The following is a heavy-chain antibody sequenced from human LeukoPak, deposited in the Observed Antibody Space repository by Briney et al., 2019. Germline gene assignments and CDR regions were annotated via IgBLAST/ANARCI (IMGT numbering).Heavy chain of an antibody. Sequence: SETLSLTCTVSSGSIRTSYCSWIRQPPGKGLEWIGYIYYSGSTNYNPSLKSRVTISVDTSRNQFSLKLSSVIAADTAVYYCARAPNPDFFDDWGQGTLVTVSS. CDR2: IYYSGST. V-gene: IGHV4-59*01. J-gene: IGHJ4*02. D-gene: IGHD2-8*01. CDR1: SGSIRTSY. CDR3: ARAPNPDFFDD.